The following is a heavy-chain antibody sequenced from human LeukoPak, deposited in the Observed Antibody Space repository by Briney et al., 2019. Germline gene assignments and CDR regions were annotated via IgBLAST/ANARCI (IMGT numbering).Heavy chain of an antibody. J-gene: IGHJ4*02. CDR3: ARDGDSSGWTRSDY. V-gene: IGHV4-39*07. Sequence: SETLSLTYTVSGGSISSSNYYWGWIRQPPGKGLEWIGSIYYSGSTYYNPSLKSRVTISADRSKNQFSLKLSSVTAADTAVYYCARDGDSSGWTRSDYWGQGTLVIVSS. D-gene: IGHD6-19*01. CDR1: GGSISSSNYY. CDR2: IYYSGST.